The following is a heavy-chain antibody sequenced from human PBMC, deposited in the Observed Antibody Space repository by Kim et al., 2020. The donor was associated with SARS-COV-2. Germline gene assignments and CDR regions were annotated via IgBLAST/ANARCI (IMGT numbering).Heavy chain of an antibody. Sequence: SETLSLTCTVSGGSISSSSYYWGWIRQPPGKGLEWIGSIYYSGSTYYNPSLKSRVTISVDTSKNQFSLKLSSVTAADTAVYYCARHRGYNWNDGSIDYWGQVTLVTVSS. CDR2: IYYSGST. V-gene: IGHV4-39*01. J-gene: IGHJ4*02. CDR1: GGSISSSSYY. D-gene: IGHD1-20*01. CDR3: ARHRGYNWNDGSIDY.